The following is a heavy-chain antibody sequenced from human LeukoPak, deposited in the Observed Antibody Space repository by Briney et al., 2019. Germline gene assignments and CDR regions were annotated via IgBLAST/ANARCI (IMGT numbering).Heavy chain of an antibody. Sequence: ASVKVSCKASGGTFSSYAISWVRQAPGQGLEWMGGIIPIFGTANYAQKFQGRVTITTDESTSTAYMELSSLRSEDTAVYYCATIPYSSGWSNWFDPWGQGTLVTVSS. J-gene: IGHJ5*02. D-gene: IGHD6-19*01. CDR2: IIPIFGTA. V-gene: IGHV1-69*05. CDR1: GGTFSSYA. CDR3: ATIPYSSGWSNWFDP.